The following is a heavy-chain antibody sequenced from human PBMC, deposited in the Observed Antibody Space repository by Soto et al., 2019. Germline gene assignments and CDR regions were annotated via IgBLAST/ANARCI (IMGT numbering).Heavy chain of an antibody. Sequence: EVQLLESGGDMVQPGGSLRLSCAASGFTFSSSAMSWVRQAPGKGLEWVSTISGTTDRTYYVDSVKGRFTISRDNSTNPLYLQMNSLTVEDTAVYYCAQKVTPCGQGTLVTVSS. CDR3: AQKVTP. CDR1: GFTFSSSA. CDR2: ISGTTDRT. V-gene: IGHV3-23*01. J-gene: IGHJ5*02.